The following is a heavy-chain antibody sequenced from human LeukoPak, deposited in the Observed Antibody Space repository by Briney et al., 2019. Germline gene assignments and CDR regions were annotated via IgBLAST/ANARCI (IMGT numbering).Heavy chain of an antibody. V-gene: IGHV4-34*01. Sequence: SETLSLTCAVYGGSFSGYYWSWIRQPPGKGLEWIGEINHSGSTNYNPSLKSRLTISIDTSKNQFSLKLSSMTAADTALYYCARGTAMVNFDYWGQGTLVTVSS. CDR1: GGSFSGYY. CDR3: ARGTAMVNFDY. D-gene: IGHD5-18*01. J-gene: IGHJ4*02. CDR2: INHSGST.